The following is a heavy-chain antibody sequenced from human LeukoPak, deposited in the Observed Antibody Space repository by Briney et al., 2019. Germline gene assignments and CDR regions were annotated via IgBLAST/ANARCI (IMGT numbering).Heavy chain of an antibody. CDR3: ARGRVVAATSWFDP. CDR1: GGTFSSYA. Sequence: GASVKVSCKASGGTFSSYAISWVRQAPGQGLEWMGGIIPIFGTANYAQKFQGRVTITADESTSTAYMELSSLRSEDTAVYYCARGRVVAATSWFDPWGRGTLVTVSS. D-gene: IGHD2-15*01. J-gene: IGHJ5*02. CDR2: IIPIFGTA. V-gene: IGHV1-69*13.